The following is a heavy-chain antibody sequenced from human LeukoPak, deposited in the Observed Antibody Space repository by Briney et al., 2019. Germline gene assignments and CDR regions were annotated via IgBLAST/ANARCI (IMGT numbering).Heavy chain of an antibody. CDR1: GGSINSGGHY. J-gene: IGHJ4*02. D-gene: IGHD5-12*01. CDR2: IYYSGNT. Sequence: PSETLSLTCTVSGGSINSGGHYWSWIRQHPGKGLEWIGYIYYSGNTYYNPSLRSRIIMSVDTSRNQFSLRVNSVTAADTAMYYCARDVSGYGHFDYWGQGTLVTASS. CDR3: ARDVSGYGHFDY. V-gene: IGHV4-31*03.